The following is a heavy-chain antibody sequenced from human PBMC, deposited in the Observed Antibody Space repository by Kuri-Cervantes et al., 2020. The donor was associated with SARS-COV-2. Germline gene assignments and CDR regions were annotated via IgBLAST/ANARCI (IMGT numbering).Heavy chain of an antibody. CDR1: GFTFGDYA. V-gene: IGHV3-30-3*01. CDR2: ISYDGSNK. Sequence: GESLKISCTASGFTFGDYAMSWVRQAPGKGLEWVAVISYDGSNKYYADSVKGRFTISRDNSKNTLYLQMNSLRAEDTAVYYCAREGSYGYAFDIWGQGTMVTVSS. J-gene: IGHJ3*02. D-gene: IGHD1-26*01. CDR3: AREGSYGYAFDI.